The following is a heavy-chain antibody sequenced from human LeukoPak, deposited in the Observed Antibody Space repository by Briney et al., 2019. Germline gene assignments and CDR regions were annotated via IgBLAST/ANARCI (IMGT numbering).Heavy chain of an antibody. CDR3: AREAQNYYDSSGYLVNAFDI. CDR2: ISCDGSNK. D-gene: IGHD3-22*01. CDR1: GFTFSSYA. Sequence: PGRSLRLSCAASGFTFSSYAMHWVRQAPGKGLEWVAVISCDGSNKYYADSVKGRFTISGDNSKNTLYLQMNSLRAEDTAVYYCAREAQNYYDSSGYLVNAFDIWGQGTMVTVSS. V-gene: IGHV3-30*04. J-gene: IGHJ3*02.